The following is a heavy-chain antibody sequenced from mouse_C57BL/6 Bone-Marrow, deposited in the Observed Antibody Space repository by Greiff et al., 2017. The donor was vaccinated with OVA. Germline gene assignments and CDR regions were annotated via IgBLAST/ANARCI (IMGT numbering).Heavy chain of an antibody. Sequence: QVTLKESGPGILQPSQTLSLTCSFSGFSLSTFGMGVGWIRPPSGKGLEWLAHIWWDDDKYYNPALKSRLTISKDTSKNQVFLKIAKVDTADTATYYCARIWRLRGWYFDVWGTGTTVTVSS. CDR2: IWWDDDK. CDR3: ARIWRLRGWYFDV. J-gene: IGHJ1*03. D-gene: IGHD2-4*01. V-gene: IGHV8-8*01. CDR1: GFSLSTFGMG.